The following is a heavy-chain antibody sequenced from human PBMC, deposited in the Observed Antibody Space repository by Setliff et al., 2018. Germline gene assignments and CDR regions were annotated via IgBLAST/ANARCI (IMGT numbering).Heavy chain of an antibody. J-gene: IGHJ3*02. CDR3: ARGKTFFGAFIRAFDI. CDR2: TFHRGSA. D-gene: IGHD3-3*01. CDR1: GGSFSTYY. V-gene: IGHV4-34*01. Sequence: PSETLSLTCAVYGGSFSTYYWIWIRQPPGKGLEWVATTFHRGSAYFNPSLKSRVTISVDTSKNQFSLKLSSVTAADTAVYHCARGKTFFGAFIRAFDIWGQGRMVTVSS.